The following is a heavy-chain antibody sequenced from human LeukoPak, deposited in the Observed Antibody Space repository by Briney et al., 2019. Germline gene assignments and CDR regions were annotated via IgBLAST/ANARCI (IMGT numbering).Heavy chain of an antibody. V-gene: IGHV1-2*04. CDR1: GYTFTGYY. D-gene: IGHD5-12*01. CDR3: ARGREGGYYDAFDI. J-gene: IGHJ3*02. CDR2: INPNSGGT. Sequence: GASVKVSCKASGYTFTGYYMHWVRQAPGQGLEWMGWINPNSGGTNYAQKFRGWVTMTRDTSISTAYMELSRLRSDDTAVYYCARGREGGYYDAFDIWGQGTMVTVSS.